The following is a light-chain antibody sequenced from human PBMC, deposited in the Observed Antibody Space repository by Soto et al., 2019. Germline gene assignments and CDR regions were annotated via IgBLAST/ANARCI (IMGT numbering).Light chain of an antibody. CDR2: EVS. CDR3: SSYTSSGTYA. V-gene: IGLV2-14*01. J-gene: IGLJ1*01. Sequence: QSALTQPASVSGSPGQSIAISCTGTSSDVGDYNYVSWYQQHPDKAPKLMIYEVSNRPSDVSSRFSGSKSGDTASLTISGLQAEDEADYYCSSYTSSGTYAFGTGTKLTVL. CDR1: SSDVGDYNY.